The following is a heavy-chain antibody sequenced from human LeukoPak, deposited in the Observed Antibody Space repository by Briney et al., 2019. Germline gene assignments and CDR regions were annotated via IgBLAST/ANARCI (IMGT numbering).Heavy chain of an antibody. CDR1: GFTFSSYS. D-gene: IGHD6-6*01. Sequence: GGSLRLSCAASGFTFSSYSMNWVRQAPGKGLEWVSSISSSSSYIYYADSVKGRFTISRDNAKNSLYLQMNSLRAEDTAVYYCARGHGAFFAARRFDYWGQGTLVTVSS. V-gene: IGHV3-21*01. CDR2: ISSSSSYI. CDR3: ARGHGAFFAARRFDY. J-gene: IGHJ4*02.